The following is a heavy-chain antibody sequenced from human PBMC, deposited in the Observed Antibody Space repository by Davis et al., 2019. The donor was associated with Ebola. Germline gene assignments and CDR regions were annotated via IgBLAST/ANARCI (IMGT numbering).Heavy chain of an antibody. CDR3: ARLSRLRDFWSGYFPDAFDI. CDR1: GGSISSSSYY. CDR2: IYYSGST. D-gene: IGHD3-3*01. J-gene: IGHJ3*02. V-gene: IGHV4-39*01. Sequence: SETLSLTCTVSGGSISSSSYYWGWIRQPPGKGLEWIGSIYYSGSTYYNPSLKSRVTLSVDTSKNQFSLKLSSVTAADTAVYYCARLSRLRDFWSGYFPDAFDIWGQGTMVTVSS.